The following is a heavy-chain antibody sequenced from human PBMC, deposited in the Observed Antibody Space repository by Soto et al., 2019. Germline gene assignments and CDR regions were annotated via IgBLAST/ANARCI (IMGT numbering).Heavy chain of an antibody. D-gene: IGHD6-19*01. Sequence: EVQLVESGGGLVKPGGSLRLSCAASGFTFSSYSMNWVRQAPGKGLEWVSSISSSSSYIYYADSVKGRFTISRDNAKNSLYLPMNSLRAEDTAVYYCARDIIAVADYYYYYGMDVWGQGTTVTVSS. V-gene: IGHV3-21*01. CDR3: ARDIIAVADYYYYYGMDV. J-gene: IGHJ6*02. CDR1: GFTFSSYS. CDR2: ISSSSSYI.